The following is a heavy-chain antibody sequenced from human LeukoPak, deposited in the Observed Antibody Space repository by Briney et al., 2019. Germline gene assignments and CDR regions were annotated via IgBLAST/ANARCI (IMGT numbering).Heavy chain of an antibody. CDR2: IIPIFGTA. CDR1: GGTFSSYA. D-gene: IGHD2-2*01. Sequence: SVKVSCKASGGTFSSYAISWVRQAPGQGLEWMGGIIPIFGTANYAQKFQGRVTITADESTSTAYMELSSLRSEDTAVYYCARNGRYCSSTSCTRGWFDPWGQGTLVTVSS. V-gene: IGHV1-69*01. J-gene: IGHJ5*02. CDR3: ARNGRYCSSTSCTRGWFDP.